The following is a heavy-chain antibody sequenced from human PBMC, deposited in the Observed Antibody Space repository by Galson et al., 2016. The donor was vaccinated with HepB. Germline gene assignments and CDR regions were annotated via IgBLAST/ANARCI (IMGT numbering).Heavy chain of an antibody. CDR1: GFTFSIYA. J-gene: IGHJ6*02. V-gene: IGHV3-23*01. Sequence: SLRLSCAASGFTFSIYAMTWVRQAPGKGLEWVSSISGSGNNTYHADSVKGRFTISRDKSKDTVFLQMNSLKADDTAVYYCAKCFGDGWVMNVWGQGTTVTVSS. CDR3: AKCFGDGWVMNV. D-gene: IGHD5-24*01. CDR2: ISGSGNNT.